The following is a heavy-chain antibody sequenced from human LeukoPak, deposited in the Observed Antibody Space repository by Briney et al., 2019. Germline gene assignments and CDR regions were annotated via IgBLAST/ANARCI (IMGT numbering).Heavy chain of an antibody. V-gene: IGHV4-28*01. CDR2: IYNTGYT. J-gene: IGHJ5*02. Sequence: PSETLSLTCAVSDYSISSTNWWGWIRQSPGKGLEWIGYIYNTGYTYNNPSLKSRVTMSVDTSKNQFSLKLNSVTAADTAVYYCARQGTTVTSNWFDPWGQGTLVTVSS. D-gene: IGHD4-17*01. CDR1: DYSISSTNW. CDR3: ARQGTTVTSNWFDP.